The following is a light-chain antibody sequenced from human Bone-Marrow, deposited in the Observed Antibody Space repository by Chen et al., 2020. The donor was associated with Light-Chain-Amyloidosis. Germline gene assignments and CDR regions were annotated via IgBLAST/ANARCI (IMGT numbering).Light chain of an antibody. J-gene: IGLJ2*01. Sequence: SYELTQPPSVSVSPGQTDRITCSGDDLPTKYAYWYQQKPGQAPVLVIHRDTERPSGISERFPGSSSGTTATLTISGFQAEDEADYHCQSADSSGTYEVIFGGGTKLTVL. CDR3: QSADSSGTYEVI. V-gene: IGLV3-25*03. CDR1: DLPTKY. CDR2: RDT.